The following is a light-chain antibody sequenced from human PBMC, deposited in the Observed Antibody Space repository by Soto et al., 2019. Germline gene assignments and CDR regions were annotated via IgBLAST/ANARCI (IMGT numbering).Light chain of an antibody. CDR3: QESYSTPSVT. V-gene: IGKV1-39*01. Sequence: TQSPSSMSASVGDRVTITCRASQSISAYLNWYQQKPGKAPKLLIYAASSLQSGVPSRFSGSGSGTDFTLTISSLQPEDFATYYCQESYSTPSVTFGPGTKVDIK. J-gene: IGKJ3*01. CDR1: QSISAY. CDR2: AAS.